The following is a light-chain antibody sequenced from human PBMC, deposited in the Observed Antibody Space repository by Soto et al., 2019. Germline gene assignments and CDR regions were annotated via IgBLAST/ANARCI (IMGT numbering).Light chain of an antibody. CDR3: QQYKSYPT. J-gene: IGKJ4*02. Sequence: DIQMTQSPSSLSASVGDRVTITCRASQDISNSLAWFQQKPGKAPKSLIYAASSLQSGVPSKFSGSGSVTDFTLTINRLQPEDFATDYCQQYKSYPTFGGGTKVEIK. V-gene: IGKV1-16*02. CDR2: AAS. CDR1: QDISNS.